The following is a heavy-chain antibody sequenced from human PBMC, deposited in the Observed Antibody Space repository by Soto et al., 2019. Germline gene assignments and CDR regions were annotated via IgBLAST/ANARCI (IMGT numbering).Heavy chain of an antibody. V-gene: IGHV4-59*08. CDR3: ARRIRGVPTNGMDV. J-gene: IGHJ6*02. CDR2: IYYAGST. D-gene: IGHD3-10*01. CDR1: GDSISPYH. Sequence: QVQLQESGPGLVKPSETLSLTCTVSGDSISPYHWSWIRQPPGKGLEWIGYIYYAGSTNYNPSLENRVTISLDMSKNQFSLNLNSVTAADTAMYYCARRIRGVPTNGMDVWGQGTTVAVSS.